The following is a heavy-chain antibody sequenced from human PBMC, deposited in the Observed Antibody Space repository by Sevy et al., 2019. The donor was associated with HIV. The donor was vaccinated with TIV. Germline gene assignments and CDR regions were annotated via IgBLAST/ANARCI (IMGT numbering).Heavy chain of an antibody. D-gene: IGHD3-3*01. Sequence: GGSLRLSCAASGFTFSDYYMSWVRQAPGKGPEWVSYISSSGSTIYYADSVKGRFTISRDNAKNSLYLQMNSLRAEDTAVYYCARYPTYYDFWSGYYTGWFDPWGQGTLVTVSS. CDR1: GFTFSDYY. CDR3: ARYPTYYDFWSGYYTGWFDP. CDR2: ISSSGSTI. J-gene: IGHJ5*02. V-gene: IGHV3-11*01.